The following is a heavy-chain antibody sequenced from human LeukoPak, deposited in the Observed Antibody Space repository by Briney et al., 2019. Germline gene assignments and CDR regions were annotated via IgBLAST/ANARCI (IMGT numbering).Heavy chain of an antibody. D-gene: IGHD1-26*01. Sequence: PSETLSLTCAVYSGSFSGYYWTWIRQPPGKGLEWIGEITHSGSTNYNPSLRSRVIISIDTSKNQFSLRLSSVTAADTAVYYCARMGEWAFDYWGQGTLVTVSS. CDR3: ARMGEWAFDY. CDR1: SGSFSGYY. V-gene: IGHV4-34*01. CDR2: ITHSGST. J-gene: IGHJ4*02.